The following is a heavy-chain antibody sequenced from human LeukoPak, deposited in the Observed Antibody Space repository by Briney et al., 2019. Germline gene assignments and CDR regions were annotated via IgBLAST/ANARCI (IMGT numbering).Heavy chain of an antibody. Sequence: GGSLRLLCGACGFRFSNYGMHWVRPPPGKGGEGWAFTKHYGTDKYSPDYVQGRFTISRDKAKNMLYLQVNGLRAQGRVVYFCAKQHSSSWGFIDSWGQGALVTVSS. J-gene: IGHJ4*02. CDR1: GFRFSNYG. CDR3: AKQHSSSWGFIDS. V-gene: IGHV3-30*02. D-gene: IGHD6-13*01. CDR2: TKHYGTDK.